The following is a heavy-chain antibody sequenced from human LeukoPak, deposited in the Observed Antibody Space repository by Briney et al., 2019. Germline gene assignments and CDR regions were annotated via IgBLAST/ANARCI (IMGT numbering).Heavy chain of an antibody. CDR1: GGTFSSYA. V-gene: IGHV1-69*13. D-gene: IGHD6-13*01. J-gene: IGHJ5*02. Sequence: TSVKVSCKASGGTFSSYAISWVRQAPGQGLEWMGGIIPIFGTANYAQKFQGRVTITADESTSTAYMELSSLRSEDTAVYYCARWQQLVLNWFDPWGQGTLVTVSS. CDR2: IIPIFGTA. CDR3: ARWQQLVLNWFDP.